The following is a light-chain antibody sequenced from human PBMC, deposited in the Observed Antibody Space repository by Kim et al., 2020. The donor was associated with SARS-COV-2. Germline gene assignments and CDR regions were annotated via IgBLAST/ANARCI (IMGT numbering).Light chain of an antibody. V-gene: IGKV3-11*01. CDR3: QQRSSWPLT. J-gene: IGKJ5*01. CDR2: DAS. CDR1: QSVSSY. Sequence: EIVLTQSPATLSLSPGVRATLSCRATQSVSSYLAWYQQKPGQAPRLLIYDASNRATGIPARFSGSGSGTDFTLTISSLEPEDFAVYYCQQRSSWPLTFGQGTRLEI.